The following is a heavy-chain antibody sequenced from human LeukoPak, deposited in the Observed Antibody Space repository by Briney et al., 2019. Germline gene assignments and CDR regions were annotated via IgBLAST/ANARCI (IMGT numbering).Heavy chain of an antibody. D-gene: IGHD3-10*01. CDR3: AKVANYYGSGSYYDNWFDP. CDR1: GFTVSSNS. J-gene: IGHJ5*02. CDR2: ISGSGGST. Sequence: GGSLRLSCTVSGFTVSSNSMSWVRQAPGKGLEWVSAISGSGGSTYYADSVKGRFTISRDNSKNTLYLQMNSLRAEDTAVYYCAKVANYYGSGSYYDNWFDPWGQGTLVTVSS. V-gene: IGHV3-23*01.